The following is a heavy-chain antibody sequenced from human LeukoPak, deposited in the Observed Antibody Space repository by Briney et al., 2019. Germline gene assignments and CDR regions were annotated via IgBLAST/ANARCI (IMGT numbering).Heavy chain of an antibody. D-gene: IGHD3-10*01. CDR3: TKGGAVSSKSITMIRGTRRYYYYMDV. CDR1: GFTFSSYA. J-gene: IGHJ6*03. CDR2: ISGSGDTT. Sequence: GGSLRLSCAASGFTFSSYAMSWVRQAPGKGLEWVSTISGSGDTTYYADSVKGRFTISRDNSKNTLFLQMNSLRAEDTAVYYCTKGGAVSSKSITMIRGTRRYYYYMDVWGKGTTVTISS. V-gene: IGHV3-23*01.